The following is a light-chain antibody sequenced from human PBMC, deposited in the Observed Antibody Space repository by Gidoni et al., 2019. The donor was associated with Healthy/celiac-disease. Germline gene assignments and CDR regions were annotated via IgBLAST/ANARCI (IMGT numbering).Light chain of an antibody. CDR2: KAS. CDR1: QSISSW. CDR3: QQYNSYSWT. Sequence: DIQMTQSPSTLSASVGDRVTITCRASQSISSWLAWYQKKPGKAPKLLIYKASSVESGVPSRFSGSGSGKEFTKTIRRLEPDDFVNYYSQQYNSYSWTFGQGTKVEIK. V-gene: IGKV1-5*03. J-gene: IGKJ1*01.